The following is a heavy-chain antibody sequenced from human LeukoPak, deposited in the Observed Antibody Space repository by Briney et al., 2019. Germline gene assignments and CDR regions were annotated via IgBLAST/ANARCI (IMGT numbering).Heavy chain of an antibody. CDR2: ISYDGSNK. J-gene: IGHJ4*02. V-gene: IGHV3-30*04. CDR3: ARDHTPMVGTFDY. CDR1: GFTFSSYA. Sequence: GRSLRLSCAASGFTFSSYAMHWVRQGPGKGLEWVAVISYDGSNKYYADSVKGRFTISRDNSKNTLYLQINSLRAEDTAVYYCARDHTPMVGTFDYWGQGPLVTVSS. D-gene: IGHD5-18*01.